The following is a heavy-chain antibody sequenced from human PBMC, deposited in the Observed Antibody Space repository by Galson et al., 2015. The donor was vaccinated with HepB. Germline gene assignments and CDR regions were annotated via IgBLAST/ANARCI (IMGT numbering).Heavy chain of an antibody. CDR3: ARDLIAAGLDYYAMDV. CDR1: KFTFSAYT. Sequence: SLRLSCAASKFTFSAYTMNWVRQAPGKGLEWVSSISRGNSFIYYADSVKGRFTISRDNAKKSLYLQMNSLRAEDTAVYYCARDLIAAGLDYYAMDVWGRGTTVTVSS. V-gene: IGHV3-21*01. J-gene: IGHJ6*02. CDR2: ISRGNSFI. D-gene: IGHD6-13*01.